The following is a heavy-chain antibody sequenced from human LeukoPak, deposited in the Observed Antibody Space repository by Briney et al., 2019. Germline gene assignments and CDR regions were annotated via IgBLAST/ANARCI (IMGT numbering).Heavy chain of an antibody. CDR2: ISWNSGSI. CDR3: AKDPLGGNPPDY. CDR1: GFTFDDYA. Sequence: PGGSLRLSCAASGFTFDDYAMHWVRQAPGKGLVWVSGISWNSGSIGYADSVKGRFTISRDNAKNSLYLQMNSLRAEDTAVYYCAKDPLGGNPPDYWGQGTLVTVSS. V-gene: IGHV3-9*01. J-gene: IGHJ4*02. D-gene: IGHD4-23*01.